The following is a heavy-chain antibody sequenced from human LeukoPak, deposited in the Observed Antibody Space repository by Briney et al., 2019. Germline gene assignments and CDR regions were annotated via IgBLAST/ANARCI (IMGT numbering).Heavy chain of an antibody. J-gene: IGHJ4*02. CDR3: AGRSSGYSIYYFDY. CDR1: GFTFSSYG. D-gene: IGHD3-9*01. Sequence: GGSLRLSCAASGFTFSSYGMHWVRQAPGKGLEWVSYISSSGSTIYYADSVKGRFTISRDNAKNSLYLQMNSLRAEDTAVYYCAGRSSGYSIYYFDYWGQGTLVSVSS. V-gene: IGHV3-48*04. CDR2: ISSSGSTI.